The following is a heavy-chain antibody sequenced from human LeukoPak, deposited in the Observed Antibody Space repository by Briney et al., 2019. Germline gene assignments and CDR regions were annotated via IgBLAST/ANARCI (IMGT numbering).Heavy chain of an antibody. CDR3: ARVNVVVVAATIDAFDI. D-gene: IGHD2-15*01. CDR2: IIPILGIA. Sequence: SVKVSCKASGGTFSSYAISWVRQAPGQGLEWMGRIIPILGIANYAQKFQGRVTITADKSTSTAYMELSSLRSEDTAVYYCARVNVVVVAATIDAFDIWGQGTMVTVSS. CDR1: GGTFSSYA. V-gene: IGHV1-69*04. J-gene: IGHJ3*02.